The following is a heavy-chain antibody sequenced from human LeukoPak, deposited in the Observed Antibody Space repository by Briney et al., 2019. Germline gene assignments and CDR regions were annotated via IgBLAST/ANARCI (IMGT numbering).Heavy chain of an antibody. CDR1: GFNFDRYT. J-gene: IGHJ4*02. Sequence: GGSLRLSCAPSGFNFDRYTIHWVRQAPGKGLEWVSLAGWAGGTTYYSDSVRGRVTISRDSGKNSVYLQMNSLTTDDTAFYFCAKELDTMFFDYWGQGALVTVSS. D-gene: IGHD5-18*01. V-gene: IGHV3-43*01. CDR3: AKELDTMFFDY. CDR2: AGWAGGTT.